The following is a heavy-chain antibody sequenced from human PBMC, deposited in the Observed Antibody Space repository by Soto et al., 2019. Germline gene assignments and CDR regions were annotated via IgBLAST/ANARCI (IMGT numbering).Heavy chain of an antibody. CDR3: ARGTARNRLFDY. D-gene: IGHD2-8*02. J-gene: IGHJ4*02. CDR1: GFTVSSSY. Sequence: GGSLRLSCAASGFTVSSSYMSWVRQAPGKGLEWLSIIYSDGTTYYTDSVKGRFTISRDNSKNTLCLQMNNLRDDDTAIYYCARGTARNRLFDYWGQGTLVTVSS. V-gene: IGHV3-66*01. CDR2: IYSDGTT.